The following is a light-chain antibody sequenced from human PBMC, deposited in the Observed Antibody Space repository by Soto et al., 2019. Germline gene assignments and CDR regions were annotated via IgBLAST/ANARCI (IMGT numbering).Light chain of an antibody. J-gene: IGKJ2*01. CDR2: AAS. V-gene: IGKV1-39*01. CDR3: QQTYRTPRT. Sequence: DIQMTQSPSSLSTSVGDRVTITCRASQSISSYLNWYKQKPGKAPKLLIYAASVLQSGVPSRFSCSGSGTDFTLTISSLQPEDFATYYCQQTYRTPRTFGQGTKLEIK. CDR1: QSISSY.